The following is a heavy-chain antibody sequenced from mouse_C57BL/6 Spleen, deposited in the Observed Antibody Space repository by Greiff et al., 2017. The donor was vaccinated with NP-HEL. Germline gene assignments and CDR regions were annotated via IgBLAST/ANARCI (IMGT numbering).Heavy chain of an antibody. J-gene: IGHJ2*01. CDR2: ISDGGSYT. D-gene: IGHD1-1*01. Sequence: EVQLVESGGGLVKPGGSLKLSCAASGFSFSSYAMSWVRQTPEKRLEWVATISDGGSYTYYPDNVKGRFTISRDNSKNNPYLQMSHLTSEDTAMYYCAREYDGSSYPTYFDYWGQGTTLTVSS. V-gene: IGHV5-4*01. CDR1: GFSFSSYA. CDR3: AREYDGSSYPTYFDY.